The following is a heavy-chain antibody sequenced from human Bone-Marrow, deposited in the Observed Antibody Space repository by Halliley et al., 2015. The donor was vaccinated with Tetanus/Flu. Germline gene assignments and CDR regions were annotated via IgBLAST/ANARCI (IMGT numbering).Heavy chain of an antibody. J-gene: IGHJ4*02. V-gene: IGHV3-53*01. CDR2: FFGGGGT. Sequence: KGLGWVSFFFGGGGTYYAGSVKGRFTISRDTSKNMLYLQMNNLRAEDTAVYYCAGEFDHGFHYWGQGTLVTVSS. D-gene: IGHD2-8*01. CDR3: AGEFDHGFHY.